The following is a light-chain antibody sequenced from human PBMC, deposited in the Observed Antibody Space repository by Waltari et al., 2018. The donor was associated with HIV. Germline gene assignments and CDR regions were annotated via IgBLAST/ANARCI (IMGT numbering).Light chain of an antibody. J-gene: IGKJ3*01. CDR1: QSVSSY. Sequence: EIVLTQSPATLSLSPGERATLSCRASQSVSSYLAWYQQKHGQAPRLLIYDASNRATGIPARFSGSGSGTDFTLTISSLEPEDFAVYYCQQRSNWPPRGGFTFGPGTKVDIK. CDR2: DAS. CDR3: QQRSNWPPRGGFT. V-gene: IGKV3-11*01.